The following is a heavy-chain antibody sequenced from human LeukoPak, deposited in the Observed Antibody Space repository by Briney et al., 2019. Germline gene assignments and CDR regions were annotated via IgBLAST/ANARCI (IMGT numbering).Heavy chain of an antibody. CDR1: GYTFTNYA. D-gene: IGHD6-19*01. CDR3: ARDFVAGTGNWFDP. J-gene: IGHJ5*02. Sequence: GASVKVSCKASGYTFTNYAMNWVRQAPGQGLEWMGWINPNSGGTNYAQKFQGRVTMTRDTSISTAYMELSRLRSDDTAVYYCARDFVAGTGNWFDPWGQGTLVTVSS. V-gene: IGHV1-2*02. CDR2: INPNSGGT.